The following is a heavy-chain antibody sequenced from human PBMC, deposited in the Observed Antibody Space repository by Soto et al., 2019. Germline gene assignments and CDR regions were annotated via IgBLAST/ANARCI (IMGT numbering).Heavy chain of an antibody. Sequence: SETLSLTCTVSGDSISTDYWSWIRQSPGKGLEWIGFIYYGGSTNYNPSLKSRVTISVGPPKNQFSLKLSSVTAADTAVYYCAKNWNWGSLVHWGQGTLVTVSS. CDR3: AKNWNWGSLVH. J-gene: IGHJ4*02. D-gene: IGHD7-27*01. CDR2: IYYGGST. V-gene: IGHV4-59*08. CDR1: GDSISTDY.